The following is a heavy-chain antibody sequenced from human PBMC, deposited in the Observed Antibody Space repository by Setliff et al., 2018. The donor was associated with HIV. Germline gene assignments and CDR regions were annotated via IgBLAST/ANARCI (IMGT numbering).Heavy chain of an antibody. CDR1: GGSTDSGSYY. V-gene: IGHV4-39*01. D-gene: IGHD3-22*01. CDR3: ASLPPLYDSSGYYFDY. Sequence: PSETLSLTCTVSGGSTDSGSYYWAWIRQPPGKGLEWIGSMYYTGSTYYNPSLKSRVTISIDTSKNQFSLKLNSVTAADTAVYYCASLPPLYDSSGYYFDYWGQGTLVTVSS. CDR2: MYYTGST. J-gene: IGHJ4*02.